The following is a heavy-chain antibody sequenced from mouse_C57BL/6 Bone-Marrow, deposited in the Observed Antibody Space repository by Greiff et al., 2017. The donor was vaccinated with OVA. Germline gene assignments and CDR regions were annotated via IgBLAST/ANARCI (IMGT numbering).Heavy chain of an antibody. V-gene: IGHV1-15*01. CDR3: SSTTVVATNYFYY. CDR1: GYTFTTYP. D-gene: IGHD1-1*01. Sequence: QVQLQQSGAELVKPGASVTLSCKASGYTFTTYPMHWVKQTPVHGLEWIGTFDPDTDGTAYNQKFKGKAILTADKSSSTAYIELRSLTSEDSAVDYCSSTTVVATNYFYYWGQGTTLTVSS. CDR2: FDPDTDGT. J-gene: IGHJ2*01.